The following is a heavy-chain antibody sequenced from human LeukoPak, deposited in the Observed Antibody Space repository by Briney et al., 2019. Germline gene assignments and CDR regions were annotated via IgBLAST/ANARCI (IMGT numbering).Heavy chain of an antibody. Sequence: SETLSLTCTVSGGSISSYYWSWIRIRQPAGKGLEWIGRIYTSGSTNYNPSLKSRVTMSVDTSKNQFSLKLSSVTAADTAVYYCARCLSYYDFWSGSFDIWGQGTMVTVSS. CDR3: ARCLSYYDFWSGSFDI. CDR1: GGSISSYY. D-gene: IGHD3-3*01. J-gene: IGHJ3*02. V-gene: IGHV4-4*07. CDR2: IYTSGST.